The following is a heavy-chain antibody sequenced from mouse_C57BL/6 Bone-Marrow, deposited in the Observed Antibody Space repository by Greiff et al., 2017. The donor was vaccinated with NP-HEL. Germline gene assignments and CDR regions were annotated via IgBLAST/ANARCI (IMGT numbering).Heavy chain of an antibody. Sequence: EVQLQESGAELVRPGASVKLSCTASGFNIKDDYMHWVKQRPEQGLEWIGWIDPENGDTEYASKFQGKATITADTSSKTAYLQLSSLTSEDTAVYYCAYGYRSYWGQGTTLTVSS. J-gene: IGHJ2*01. D-gene: IGHD2-2*01. CDR1: GFNIKDDY. CDR2: IDPENGDT. V-gene: IGHV14-4*01. CDR3: AYGYRSY.